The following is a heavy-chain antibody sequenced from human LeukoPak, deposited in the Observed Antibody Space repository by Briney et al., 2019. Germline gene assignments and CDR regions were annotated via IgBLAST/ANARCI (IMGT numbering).Heavy chain of an antibody. Sequence: SETLSLTSTVSGDSINGFNCNWIRQPAGEGLEWIGRIYTSGSTNYNPSLKSRVTMSVDTSKNQFSLTLNSVTAADTAVYYCARVTGGNAPLDSWGQGTLVTVSS. D-gene: IGHD4-23*01. CDR1: GDSINGFN. CDR2: IYTSGST. CDR3: ARVTGGNAPLDS. V-gene: IGHV4-4*07. J-gene: IGHJ4*02.